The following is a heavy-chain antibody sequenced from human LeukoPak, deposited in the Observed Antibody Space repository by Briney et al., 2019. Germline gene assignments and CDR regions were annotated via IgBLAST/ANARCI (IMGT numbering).Heavy chain of an antibody. CDR1: GYTFTSYA. V-gene: IGHV7-4-1*02. CDR3: ARGLVPAALNNYYGMDV. D-gene: IGHD2-2*01. CDR2: INTNTGNP. J-gene: IGHJ6*02. Sequence: ASVKVSCKAPGYTFTSYAMNWVRQAPGQGLEWMGWINTNTGNPTYAQGFTGRFVFSLDTSVSTAYLQISSLKAEDTAVYYCARGLVPAALNNYYGMDVWGQGTTVTVSS.